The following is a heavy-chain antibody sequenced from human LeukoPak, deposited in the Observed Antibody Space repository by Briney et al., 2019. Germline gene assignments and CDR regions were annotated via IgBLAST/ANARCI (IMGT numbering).Heavy chain of an antibody. Sequence: PGGSLRLSCAASGFTFSNYWMHWVRQAPGKGLVWVSRVKSDGSSTNYADSVKGRFTISRDNAKNTLYLQMNSLRAEDTAVYYCARGDNGDYYVDYWGQGTLVTVSS. V-gene: IGHV3-74*01. D-gene: IGHD4-17*01. CDR2: VKSDGSST. CDR1: GFTFSNYW. CDR3: ARGDNGDYYVDY. J-gene: IGHJ4*02.